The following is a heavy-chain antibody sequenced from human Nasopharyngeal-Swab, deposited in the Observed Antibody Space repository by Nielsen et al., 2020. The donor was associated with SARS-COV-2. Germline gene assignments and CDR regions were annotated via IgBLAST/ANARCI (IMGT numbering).Heavy chain of an antibody. J-gene: IGHJ4*02. Sequence: ESLKISCVASGFIVSYNYMSWIRQSPGKGLEWIGTIFSSGSTYNPSLKSRVTMSVDTSKNQFSLKLTSVTAADTAVYYCARDESGDYLGLPFDHWGRGTLVTVSS. CDR1: GFIVSYNY. V-gene: IGHV4-4*07. D-gene: IGHD4-17*01. CDR3: ARDESGDYLGLPFDH. CDR2: IFSSGST.